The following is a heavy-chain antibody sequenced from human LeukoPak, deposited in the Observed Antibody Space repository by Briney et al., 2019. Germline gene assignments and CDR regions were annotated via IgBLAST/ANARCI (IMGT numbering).Heavy chain of an antibody. D-gene: IGHD2-2*01. Sequence: PGGSLRLSCAASGFTFDDYAMHWVRQAPGKGLEWVSGISWNSGSIGYADSVKGRFTISRDNAKNSLYLQMNSLRAEDTAVYYCARTGYCSSTSCRRKLLYYYYYMDVWGKGTTVTVSS. CDR2: ISWNSGSI. CDR3: ARTGYCSSTSCRRKLLYYYYYMDV. V-gene: IGHV3-9*01. CDR1: GFTFDDYA. J-gene: IGHJ6*03.